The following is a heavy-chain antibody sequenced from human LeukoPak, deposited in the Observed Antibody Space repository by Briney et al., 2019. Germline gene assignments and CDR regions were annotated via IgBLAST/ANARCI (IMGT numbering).Heavy chain of an antibody. CDR3: AREIVRGVDY. CDR1: GHTSTSYY. V-gene: IGHV1-46*01. Sequence: ASVKVSCKASGHTSTSYYIQWVRQAPGQGLEWMGLIYPSGGSTIYAQKFQGRVIMTGDTSTSTVYMELSSLRSEDTAVYYCAREIVRGVDYWGQGTLVTVSS. D-gene: IGHD3-10*01. J-gene: IGHJ4*02. CDR2: IYPSGGST.